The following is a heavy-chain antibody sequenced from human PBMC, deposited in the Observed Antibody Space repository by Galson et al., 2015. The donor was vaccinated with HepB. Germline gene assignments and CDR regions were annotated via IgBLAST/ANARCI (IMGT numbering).Heavy chain of an antibody. Sequence: SVKVSCKASGYTFTSYGISWVRQAPGQGLEWMAWISAYNGKTNYAQKLQGRVTMTTDTSTSTAYMELRSLRSDDTAVYYCARVAGATPAGPFDIWGQGTMVTVSS. CDR3: ARVAGATPAGPFDI. CDR2: ISAYNGKT. J-gene: IGHJ3*02. CDR1: GYTFTSYG. D-gene: IGHD1-26*01. V-gene: IGHV1-18*01.